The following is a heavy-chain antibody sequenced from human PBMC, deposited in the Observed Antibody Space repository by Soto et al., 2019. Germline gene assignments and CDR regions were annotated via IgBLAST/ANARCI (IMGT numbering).Heavy chain of an antibody. D-gene: IGHD3-3*01. CDR2: ISYDGSNK. CDR1: GFTFSSYA. Sequence: QVQLVESGGGVVQPGRSLRLSCAASGFTFSSYAMHWVRQAPGKGLEWVAVISYDGSNKNHSDTVKGRFTISRDNSKNTLYLQMNILRAEDTAVYYCARGYDFWSGYYYPYGMDVWGQGTTVTVSS. CDR3: ARGYDFWSGYYYPYGMDV. J-gene: IGHJ6*02. V-gene: IGHV3-30-3*01.